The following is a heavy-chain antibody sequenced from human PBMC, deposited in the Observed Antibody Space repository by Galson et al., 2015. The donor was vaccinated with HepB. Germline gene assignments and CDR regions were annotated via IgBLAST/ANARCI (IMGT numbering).Heavy chain of an antibody. J-gene: IGHJ3*02. Sequence: SLRLSCAASGFTFSDYYMSWIRQAPGKGLEWVSYISSSGSTIYYADSVKGRFTISRDNAKNSLYLQMNSLRAEDTAVYYCARERMTTVTIGRAFDIWGQGTMVTVSS. CDR1: GFTFSDYY. CDR2: ISSSGSTI. V-gene: IGHV3-11*01. CDR3: ARERMTTVTIGRAFDI. D-gene: IGHD4-17*01.